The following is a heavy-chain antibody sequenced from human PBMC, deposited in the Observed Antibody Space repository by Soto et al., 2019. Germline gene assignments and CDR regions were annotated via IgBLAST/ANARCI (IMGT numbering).Heavy chain of an antibody. CDR3: ARGRYGAY. D-gene: IGHD3-10*01. CDR2: ISAHNGNT. CDR1: GYAFTTYG. V-gene: IGHV1-18*01. Sequence: QVHLVQSGAEVKKPGASVKVSCKGSGYAFTTYGITWVRQAPGQGLEWMGWISAHNGNTNYAQKLQDRVNVTSDTSTSTAYMELRSLRSDDTAVYYCARGRYGAYWGQGALVTVSS. J-gene: IGHJ4*02.